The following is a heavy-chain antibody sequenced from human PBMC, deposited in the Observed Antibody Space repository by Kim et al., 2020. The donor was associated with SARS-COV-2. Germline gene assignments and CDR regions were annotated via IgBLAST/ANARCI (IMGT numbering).Heavy chain of an antibody. Sequence: GGSLRLSCAASGFTFSSYAMHWVRQAPGKGLEWVAVISYDGSNKYYADSVKGRFTISRDNSKNTLYLQMNSLRAEDTAVYYCARDDGTIFIGFDYWGQGTLVTVSS. CDR1: GFTFSSYA. J-gene: IGHJ4*02. CDR3: ARDDGTIFIGFDY. CDR2: ISYDGSNK. D-gene: IGHD3-3*01. V-gene: IGHV3-30-3*01.